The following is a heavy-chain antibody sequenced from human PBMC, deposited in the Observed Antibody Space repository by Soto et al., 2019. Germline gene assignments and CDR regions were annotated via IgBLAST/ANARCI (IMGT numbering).Heavy chain of an antibody. CDR1: GFTFSTYG. CDR3: AREAKEYYSDY. J-gene: IGHJ4*02. V-gene: IGHV3-33*01. D-gene: IGHD3-10*01. Sequence: QVQLVESEGGVVQPGRSLRLSCAASGFTFSTYGMHWVRQAPGKGLEWVAAIWYDGSNKYYADSVKGRFTISRDNSKNTLYLQMNSLRAEDTAVYYCAREAKEYYSDYWGQGTLVTVSS. CDR2: IWYDGSNK.